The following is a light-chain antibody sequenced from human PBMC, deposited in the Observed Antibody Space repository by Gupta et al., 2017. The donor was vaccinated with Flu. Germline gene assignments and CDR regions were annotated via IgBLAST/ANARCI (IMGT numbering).Light chain of an antibody. CDR3: QAWDSSTYVV. CDR2: QDN. Sequence: SYDLTQPPSVSVSPGQTASIPCSGDKLGDKYTCWYQQKPGQSPVLVIYQDNKRPSGIPERFSGSNSGNTATLTISGTQPMDESDYFCQAWDSSTYVVFGGGTKLTVL. J-gene: IGLJ2*01. V-gene: IGLV3-1*01. CDR1: KLGDKY.